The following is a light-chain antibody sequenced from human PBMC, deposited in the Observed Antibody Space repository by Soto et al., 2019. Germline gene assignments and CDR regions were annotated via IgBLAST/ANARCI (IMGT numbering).Light chain of an antibody. CDR1: QSVSSSY. CDR2: GAS. CDR3: QQYGSSLFT. V-gene: IGKV3-20*01. J-gene: IGKJ3*01. Sequence: EIVLTQSPGTLSLSPGERATLSCRASQSVSSSYLAWYQQKPGQAPRLLIYGASSRATGIPDRCSGSGSGTDFTLPIIRLEPEDFAVYYCQQYGSSLFTFGPGTKVDIK.